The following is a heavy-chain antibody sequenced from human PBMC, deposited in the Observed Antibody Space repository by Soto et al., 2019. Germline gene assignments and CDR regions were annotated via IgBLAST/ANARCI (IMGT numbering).Heavy chain of an antibody. CDR1: GFTFSGSA. CDR2: IRSKANSYAT. D-gene: IGHD2-8*01. J-gene: IGHJ3*02. V-gene: IGHV3-73*01. Sequence: GGSLRLSCAASGFTFSGSAMHWVRQASGKGLEWVGRIRSKANSYATAYAASVKGRFTISRDDSKNTAYLQMNSLKTEDTAVYYCTRSNPNAFDIWGQGTMVTVSS. CDR3: TRSNPNAFDI.